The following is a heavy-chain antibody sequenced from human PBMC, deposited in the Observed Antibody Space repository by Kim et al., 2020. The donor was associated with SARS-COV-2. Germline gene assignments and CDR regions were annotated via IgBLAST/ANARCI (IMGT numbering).Heavy chain of an antibody. Sequence: TTRAIYYADFVKGRFPISRDNAKNSLYLQMSTLSAEDTAVYYCASSLFDYWGQGALVTVSS. CDR2: TTRAI. J-gene: IGHJ4*02. V-gene: IGHV3-48*04. CDR3: ASSLFDY.